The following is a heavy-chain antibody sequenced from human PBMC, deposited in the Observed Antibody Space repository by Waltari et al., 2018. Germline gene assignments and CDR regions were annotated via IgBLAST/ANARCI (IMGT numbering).Heavy chain of an antibody. J-gene: IGHJ6*02. CDR3: VRTPDPHGKIYGMDV. V-gene: IGHV3-7*01. Sequence: EMQLVESGGGLVQPGGSLRLSCAASGSTFSRDWLTGVRQAPGKGREWVANINQGGREKFYVDSVKGRFTLSRDDAKNSLYLQMNSLRVEDTAVYFCVRTPDPHGKIYGMDVWGQGTTVTVSS. CDR2: INQGGREK. CDR1: GSTFSRDW.